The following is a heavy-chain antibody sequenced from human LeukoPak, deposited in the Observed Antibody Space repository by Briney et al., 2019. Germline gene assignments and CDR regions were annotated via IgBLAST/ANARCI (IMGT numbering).Heavy chain of an antibody. D-gene: IGHD3-9*01. Sequence: GGSLRLSCAASGFTYSSYWMHWVRQAPGQGLVWVSRINSDGRSTSYADSVKGRFTISRDNAKNTLYLQMNSLRAEDTAVYYCARPRNDILSGFHYYYGLDVWGQGTTVTVSS. J-gene: IGHJ6*02. CDR2: INSDGRST. CDR1: GFTYSSYW. V-gene: IGHV3-74*01. CDR3: ARPRNDILSGFHYYYGLDV.